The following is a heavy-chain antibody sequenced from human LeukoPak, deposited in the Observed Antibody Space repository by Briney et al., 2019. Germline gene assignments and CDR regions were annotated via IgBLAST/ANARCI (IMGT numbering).Heavy chain of an antibody. V-gene: IGHV3-21*01. J-gene: IGHJ4*02. CDR2: ISSSSSYI. D-gene: IGHD6-19*01. CDR1: GFTFSSYS. Sequence: GSLRLSCAASGFTFSSYSMNWVRQAPGKGLEWVSSISSSSSYIYYADSVKGRFTISRDNAKNSLYLQMNSLRAEDTAVYYCARGSPGYSSGWYSVYWGQGTLVTVSS. CDR3: ARGSPGYSSGWYSVY.